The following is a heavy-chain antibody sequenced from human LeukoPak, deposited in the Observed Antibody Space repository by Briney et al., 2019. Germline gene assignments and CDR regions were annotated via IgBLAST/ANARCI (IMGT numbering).Heavy chain of an antibody. CDR3: AKDMRAYGQYYFDY. CDR1: GFTFSNYW. V-gene: IGHV3-74*01. D-gene: IGHD3-10*01. Sequence: GGSLRLSCAASGFTFSNYWMHWVRQAPGKGLVWVSRINTDGSSTNCADSVKGRFTISRDNAKNSLYLQMNSLRAEDTALYYCAKDMRAYGQYYFDYWGQGTLVTVSS. CDR2: INTDGSST. J-gene: IGHJ4*02.